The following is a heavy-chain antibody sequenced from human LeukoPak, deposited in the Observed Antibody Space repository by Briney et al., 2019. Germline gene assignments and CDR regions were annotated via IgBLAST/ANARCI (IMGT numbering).Heavy chain of an antibody. Sequence: PSETLSLTCTVSGGSISSYYWSWIRQPPGKGLEWIGYIYYSGSTNYNPSLKSRVTISVDTSKNQFSLKLSSVTAADTAVYYCARVRAAARAFDYWGQGTLVTVSS. V-gene: IGHV4-59*01. CDR3: ARVRAAARAFDY. D-gene: IGHD6-13*01. J-gene: IGHJ4*02. CDR2: IYYSGST. CDR1: GGSISSYY.